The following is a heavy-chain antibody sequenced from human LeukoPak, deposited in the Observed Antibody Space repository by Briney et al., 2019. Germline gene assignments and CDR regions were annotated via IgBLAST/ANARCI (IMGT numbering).Heavy chain of an antibody. Sequence: GGSLRLSCTTSGFNFRAYWMGWVRQAPGKGLEWVSVIYSGGSTYYADSVKGRFTISRDNSKNTLYLQMNSLRAEDTAVYYCARGPTVVNDAFDIWGQGTMVTVSS. CDR1: GFNFRAYW. CDR3: ARGPTVVNDAFDI. CDR2: IYSGGST. V-gene: IGHV3-66*01. J-gene: IGHJ3*02. D-gene: IGHD4-23*01.